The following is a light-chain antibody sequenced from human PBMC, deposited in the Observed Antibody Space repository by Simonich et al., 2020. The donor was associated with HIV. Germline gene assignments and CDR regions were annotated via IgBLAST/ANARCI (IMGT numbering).Light chain of an antibody. V-gene: IGLV6-57*01. CDR2: EDS. CDR3: QSYDSSNPVV. Sequence: NFMLTQPHSVSESPGKTVTISCTRSSGSIASNYVKWYQQRPGSSPTTVIYEDSQRPSGVPDRFSGSIDSSSNSASLTISGLKTEDEADYYCQSYDSSNPVVFGGGTKLTVL. J-gene: IGLJ2*01. CDR1: SGSIASNY.